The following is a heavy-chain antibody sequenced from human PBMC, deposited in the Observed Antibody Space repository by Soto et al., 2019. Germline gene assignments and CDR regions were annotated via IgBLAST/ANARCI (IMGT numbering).Heavy chain of an antibody. V-gene: IGHV4-34*01. D-gene: IGHD3-22*01. J-gene: IGHJ4*02. CDR2: INHSGST. CDR1: VGSFSGYY. Sequence: SETLSLTCAVYVGSFSGYYWSWIRQPPGKGREWIGEINHSGSTNYNPSLKSRVTISVDTSKNQFSLKLSSVTAADTAVYYCARSSYYYDSSGYAQSSFDYWGQGTLVTVSS. CDR3: ARSSYYYDSSGYAQSSFDY.